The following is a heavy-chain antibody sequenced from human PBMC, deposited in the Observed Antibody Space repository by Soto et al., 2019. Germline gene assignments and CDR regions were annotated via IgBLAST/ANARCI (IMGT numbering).Heavy chain of an antibody. CDR2: ISAYNGNT. J-gene: IGHJ3*02. V-gene: IGHV1-18*01. CDR1: GYTFTSYG. CDR3: ARDGMDIVVVPAANYGDYHHDAFDI. D-gene: IGHD2-2*03. Sequence: ASVKVSCKASGYTFTSYGISWVRQAPGQGLEWMGWISAYNGNTNYAQKLQGRVTMTTDTSTSTAYMELRSLRSDDTAVYYCARDGMDIVVVPAANYGDYHHDAFDIWGQGTMVTVSS.